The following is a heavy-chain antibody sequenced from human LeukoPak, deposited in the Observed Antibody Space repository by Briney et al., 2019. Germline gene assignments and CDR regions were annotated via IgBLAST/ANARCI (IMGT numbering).Heavy chain of an antibody. Sequence: GASVKVSCKASGFIFTVYYIHWVRQAPGRGLEWMGQINPNSGGTNYAQKFQGRVTMTRDTSISTAYMELSGLRSDDTAIYYCARDGDRNYDSSGYYLRYWGQGTLVAVSS. CDR1: GFIFTVYY. CDR3: ARDGDRNYDSSGYYLRY. CDR2: INPNSGGT. D-gene: IGHD3-22*01. J-gene: IGHJ1*01. V-gene: IGHV1-2*06.